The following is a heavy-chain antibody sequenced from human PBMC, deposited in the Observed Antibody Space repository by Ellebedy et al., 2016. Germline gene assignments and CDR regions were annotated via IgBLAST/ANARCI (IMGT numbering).Heavy chain of an antibody. J-gene: IGHJ6*02. D-gene: IGHD2-15*01. CDR2: ISAYNGNT. V-gene: IGHV1-18*01. CDR1: GYTFTSYG. Sequence: ASVKVSCKASGYTFTSYGISWVRQAPGQGLEWMGWISAYNGNTNYAQKLQGRVTMTTDTSTSTAYMELRSLRSDDTAVYYCARTVAARGSYYYGMDVWGQGTTVTVSS. CDR3: ARTVAARGSYYYGMDV.